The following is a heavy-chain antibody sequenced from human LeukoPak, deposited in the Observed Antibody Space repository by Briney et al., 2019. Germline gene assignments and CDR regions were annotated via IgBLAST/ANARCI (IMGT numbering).Heavy chain of an antibody. V-gene: IGHV4-59*01. Sequence: KPSETLSLTCTVSGGSISSYYWSWIRQPPGKGLEWIGYIYSGGSTNYNPSLKSGVTISVDTSENQFSLKLSSVTAADTAVYYCARGKPYYYDSSGYYFFDYWGQGTLVTVSS. J-gene: IGHJ4*02. CDR3: ARGKPYYYDSSGYYFFDY. CDR2: IYSGGST. CDR1: GGSISSYY. D-gene: IGHD3-22*01.